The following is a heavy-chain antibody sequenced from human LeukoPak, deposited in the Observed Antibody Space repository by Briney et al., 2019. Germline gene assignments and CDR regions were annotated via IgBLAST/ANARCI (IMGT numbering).Heavy chain of an antibody. Sequence: ASVKVSCKASGYTFTGYYMHWVRQAPGQGLEWMGWINPNSGGTNYAQKFQGRVTMTRDTSISTAYMELSRLRSDDTAVYYCAREYSGSYSADYWGQGTLVTVSS. V-gene: IGHV1-2*02. D-gene: IGHD1-26*01. CDR1: GYTFTGYY. J-gene: IGHJ4*02. CDR3: AREYSGSYSADY. CDR2: INPNSGGT.